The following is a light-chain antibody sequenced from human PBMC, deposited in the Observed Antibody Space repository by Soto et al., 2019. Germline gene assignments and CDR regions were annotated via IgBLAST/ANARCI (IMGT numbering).Light chain of an antibody. V-gene: IGLV2-23*01. CDR1: SIDVGSYDL. CDR2: EGS. J-gene: IGLJ2*01. Sequence: QSALTQPASVSGSPGQSITISCTGTSIDVGSYDLVSWYQQYPGKAPKLMIYEGSKRPSGVSNRFSGSKSGNTASLTISGLQAEDEADYYCCSYAGITTYVVFGGGTKLTVL. CDR3: CSYAGITTYVV.